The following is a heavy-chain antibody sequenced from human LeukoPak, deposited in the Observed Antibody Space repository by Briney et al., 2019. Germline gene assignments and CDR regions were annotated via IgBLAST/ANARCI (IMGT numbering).Heavy chain of an antibody. CDR2: ISYDGRNK. J-gene: IGHJ6*02. D-gene: IGHD3-16*01. V-gene: IGHV3-30*03. Sequence: GGSLRLSCAASGFTFNNYGMHWVRQAPGKGLEWVAVISYDGRNKHYPDSVKGRFTISRDISTDTLWLQMNSLRPEDTAMYYCARVRGGRSWYYYGMDVWGRGTTVTVSS. CDR1: GFTFNNYG. CDR3: ARVRGGRSWYYYGMDV.